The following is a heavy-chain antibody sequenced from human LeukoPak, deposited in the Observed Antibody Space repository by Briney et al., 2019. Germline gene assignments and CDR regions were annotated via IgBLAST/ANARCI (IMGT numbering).Heavy chain of an antibody. CDR3: ARRGGDYFDY. V-gene: IGHV3-74*01. J-gene: IGHJ4*02. CDR2: INTDGTSI. Sequence: PGGSLRLSCAASGFTFSSYSMNWVRQAPGKGLVWVSRINTDGTSIAYADSVKGRFSISRDNAKNTLYLQMNSLRAEDTAVYYCARRGGDYFDYWGQGTLVTVSS. D-gene: IGHD4-17*01. CDR1: GFTFSSYS.